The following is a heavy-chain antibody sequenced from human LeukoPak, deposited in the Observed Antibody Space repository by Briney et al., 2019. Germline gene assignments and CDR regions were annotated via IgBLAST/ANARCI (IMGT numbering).Heavy chain of an antibody. D-gene: IGHD2-2*01. Sequence: SETLSLTCTVSGGSISSGGYYWSWIRQPPGKGLEWIGYIYHSGSTYYNPSLKSRVTISVDTSKNQFSLKLSSVTAADTAVYYCARDWDIVVVPAAGDAFDIWGQGTMVTVSS. V-gene: IGHV4-30-2*01. J-gene: IGHJ3*02. CDR1: GGSISSGGYY. CDR3: ARDWDIVVVPAAGDAFDI. CDR2: IYHSGST.